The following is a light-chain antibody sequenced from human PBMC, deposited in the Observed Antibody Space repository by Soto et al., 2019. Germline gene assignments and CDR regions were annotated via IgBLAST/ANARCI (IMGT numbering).Light chain of an antibody. CDR2: GAS. V-gene: IGKV1-17*03. J-gene: IGKJ1*01. CDR3: QHPKWA. Sequence: DIQMTQSPSAMSASLGDRVTITCRASRGISNSLAWFQQRPGRVPKRLIYGASTLQSGVPSRFSGSGSGTDFTLTITNLQPEDSGTYYCQHPKWAFGQGTTVEI. CDR1: RGISNS.